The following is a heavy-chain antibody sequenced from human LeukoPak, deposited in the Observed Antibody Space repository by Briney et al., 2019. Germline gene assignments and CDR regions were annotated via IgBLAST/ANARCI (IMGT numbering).Heavy chain of an antibody. CDR2: ISSSSSYI. J-gene: IGHJ5*02. Sequence: GGSLRLSCAASGFTFSSYSMNWVRQAPGKGLEWVSPISSSSSYIYYADSVKGRFTISRDNAKNSLYLQMNSLRAEDTAVYYCARLSSIAAAGTTDWFDPWGQGTLVTVSS. V-gene: IGHV3-21*01. CDR3: ARLSSIAAAGTTDWFDP. CDR1: GFTFSSYS. D-gene: IGHD6-13*01.